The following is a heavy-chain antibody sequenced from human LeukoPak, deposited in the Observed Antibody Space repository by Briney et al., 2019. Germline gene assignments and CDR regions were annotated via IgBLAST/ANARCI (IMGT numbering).Heavy chain of an antibody. CDR2: IYYSGST. CDR1: GGSISSYY. Sequence: SETLSLTCTVSGGSISSYYWSWIRQPAGKGLEWIGYIYYSGSTNYNPSLKSRVTISVDTSKNQFSLKLSSVTAADTAVYYCARAIYDYGDQGAFDIWGQGTMVTVSS. CDR3: ARAIYDYGDQGAFDI. D-gene: IGHD4-17*01. V-gene: IGHV4-59*01. J-gene: IGHJ3*02.